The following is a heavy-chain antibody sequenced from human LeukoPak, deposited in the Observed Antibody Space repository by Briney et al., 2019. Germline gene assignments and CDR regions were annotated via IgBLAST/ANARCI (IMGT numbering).Heavy chain of an antibody. CDR3: AKEMATMNAFDT. V-gene: IGHV3-66*01. Sequence: GGSLRLSCAASGFTVSSRCMSWVRRAPGKGLEWVSVIYSGGGTEYKDSVRDRFVISREKSKNTLYLHMNSLRAEDTAVYYSAKEMATMNAFDTWGQGTMVTVSS. J-gene: IGHJ3*02. D-gene: IGHD5-24*01. CDR1: GFTVSSRC. CDR2: IYSGGGT.